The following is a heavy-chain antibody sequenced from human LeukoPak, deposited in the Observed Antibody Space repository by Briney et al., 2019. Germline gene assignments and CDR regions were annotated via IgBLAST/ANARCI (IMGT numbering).Heavy chain of an antibody. CDR1: GFTFSSYA. CDR3: AIKPKYSGTSFGFDY. D-gene: IGHD6-6*01. V-gene: IGHV3-23*01. Sequence: GGSLRLSCAASGFTFSSYAMNWVRQAPGKGLDWVSGISGGGGYYADSVKGRFTISRDNSKNTLFLQMNSLRADDTAVYYCAIKPKYSGTSFGFDYWGQGTLVTVSS. CDR2: ISGGGG. J-gene: IGHJ4*02.